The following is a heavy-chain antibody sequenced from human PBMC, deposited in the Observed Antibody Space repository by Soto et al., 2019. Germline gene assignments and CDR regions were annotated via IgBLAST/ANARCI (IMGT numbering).Heavy chain of an antibody. V-gene: IGHV1-18*01. J-gene: IGHJ6*03. CDR3: ARGSGSYYYYYMDV. CDR2: ISAYNGNT. D-gene: IGHD1-26*01. Sequence: ASVKVSCKASGYTFTSYGISWVRQAPGQGLEWMGWISAYNGNTNYAQKVQGRVTMTTDTSATTAYMELRSLRSDDTAVYYCARGSGSYYYYYMDVWGKGTTVTVSS. CDR1: GYTFTSYG.